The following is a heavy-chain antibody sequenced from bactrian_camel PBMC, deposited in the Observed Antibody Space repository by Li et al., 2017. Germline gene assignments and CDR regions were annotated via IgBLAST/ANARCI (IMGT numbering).Heavy chain of an antibody. CDR3: AAGHGGKYGGSWSLDARGFNY. Sequence: HVQLVESGGGLVQPGGSLRLSCVGSGFGPKVYCMGWFRLAPGKEREGVAIIDTDGSTFYADSVAGRFTISQDNAKNTMYLQMGSLKPEDAAMYYCAAGHGGKYGGSWSLDARGFNYWGLGTQVTVS. V-gene: IGHV3S53*01. D-gene: IGHD6*01. CDR2: IDTDGST. CDR1: GFGPKVYC. J-gene: IGHJ4*01.